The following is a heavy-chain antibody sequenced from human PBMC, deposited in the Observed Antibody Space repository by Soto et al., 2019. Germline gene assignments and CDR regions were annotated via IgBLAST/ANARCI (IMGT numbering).Heavy chain of an antibody. CDR1: GYTFTSYA. J-gene: IGHJ5*02. V-gene: IGHV1-3*01. CDR2: INAGNGNT. CDR3: ARQRRYNYDFWSRRPGGENWFEP. D-gene: IGHD3-3*01. Sequence: GASVKVSCKASGYTFTSYAMHWVRQAPGQRLEWMGWINAGNGNTKYSQKFQGRVTITRDTSASTAYMELSSLRSEDTAVYYCARQRRYNYDFWSRRPGGENWFEPWGQGTLVTVSS.